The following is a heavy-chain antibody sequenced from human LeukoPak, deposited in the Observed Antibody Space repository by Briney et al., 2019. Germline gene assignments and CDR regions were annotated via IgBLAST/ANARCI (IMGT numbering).Heavy chain of an antibody. CDR1: GFTFSAYA. D-gene: IGHD4-23*01. CDR2: IGSDNKP. Sequence: GGSLRLSCEVSGFTFSAYAMTWVRQAPGKGLEWVSSIGSDNKPHYSESVKGRFAISRDNSKSMLFLPLNSLRAEDTAVYYCARDCSLVTGFFDYWGQGTLVTVSS. J-gene: IGHJ4*02. V-gene: IGHV3-23*01. CDR3: ARDCSLVTGFFDY.